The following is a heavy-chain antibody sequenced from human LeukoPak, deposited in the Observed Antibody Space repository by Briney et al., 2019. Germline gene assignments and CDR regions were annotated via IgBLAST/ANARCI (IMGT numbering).Heavy chain of an antibody. CDR3: ARGAATTPYYYYYYMDV. J-gene: IGHJ6*03. V-gene: IGHV4-34*01. Sequence: PSETLSLTCAVYGGSFSGYYWSWIPQPPGKGLEWIGEINHSGSTNYNPSLKSRVTISVDTSKNQFSLKLSSVTAADTAVYYCARGAATTPYYYYYYMDVWGKGTTVTVSS. CDR2: INHSGST. CDR1: GGSFSGYY. D-gene: IGHD5-24*01.